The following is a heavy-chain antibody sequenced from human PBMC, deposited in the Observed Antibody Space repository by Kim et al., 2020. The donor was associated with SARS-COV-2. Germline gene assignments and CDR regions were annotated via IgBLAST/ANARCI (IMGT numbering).Heavy chain of an antibody. CDR1: GFTVSSNY. Sequence: GGSLRLSCAASGFTVSSNYMSWVRQAPEKGLEWVSVIYSGGSTYYADSVKGRFTISRDNSKNTLYLQMNSLRAEDTAVYYCARSSDILTGYYGAFDIWGQGTMVTVSS. D-gene: IGHD3-9*01. V-gene: IGHV3-53*01. CDR2: IYSGGST. CDR3: ARSSDILTGYYGAFDI. J-gene: IGHJ3*02.